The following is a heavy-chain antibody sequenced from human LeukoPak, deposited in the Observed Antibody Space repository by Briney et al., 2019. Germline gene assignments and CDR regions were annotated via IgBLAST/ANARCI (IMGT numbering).Heavy chain of an antibody. CDR1: GGSFSGYY. J-gene: IGHJ4*02. V-gene: IGHV4-34*01. D-gene: IGHD2-2*01. Sequence: SETLSLTCAVYGGSFSGYYWSWIRQPPGKGLEWIGEINHSGSTNYNPSLKSRVTISVDTSKNQFSLKLSSVTAADTAVYYCARGSGSTGHYYFDYWGQGTLVT. CDR3: ARGSGSTGHYYFDY. CDR2: INHSGST.